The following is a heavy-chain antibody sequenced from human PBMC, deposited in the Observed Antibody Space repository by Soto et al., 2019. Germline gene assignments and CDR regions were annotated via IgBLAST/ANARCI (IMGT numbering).Heavy chain of an antibody. CDR1: GDSISSHY. V-gene: IGHV4-59*08. J-gene: IGHJ4*02. CDR3: ERRPSGSYGQVDY. Sequence: QVLLQESGPGLVKPSETLSLTCTVSGDSISSHYWGWIRQPPGKGLEWIGSVYYSGSANYNPSLKSRVTISLDTSKNQFSLKLNSVTAADTAVYFCERRPSGSYGQVDYWGQGTLVTVSS. D-gene: IGHD1-26*01. CDR2: VYYSGSA.